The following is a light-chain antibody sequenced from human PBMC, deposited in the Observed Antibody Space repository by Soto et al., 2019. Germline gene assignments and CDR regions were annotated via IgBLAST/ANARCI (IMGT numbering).Light chain of an antibody. Sequence: DIMMTQSPVSLPVTPGEPASISCRSHQSLLHSDGYNYLDWYLQKPGQSPQLLIYLGSNRASGVPDRFSGSGSGTDCTLKISRVEAEDVGVYYCMQALQTPPTFGQGTKVEIK. V-gene: IGKV2-28*01. J-gene: IGKJ1*01. CDR1: QSLLHSDGYNY. CDR3: MQALQTPPT. CDR2: LGS.